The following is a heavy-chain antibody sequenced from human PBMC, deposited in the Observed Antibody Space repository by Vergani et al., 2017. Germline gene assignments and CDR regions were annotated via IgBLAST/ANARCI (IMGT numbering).Heavy chain of an antibody. V-gene: IGHV4-59*08. CDR1: GGSISSYY. CDR3: ARHRREGGGYDLVFDY. J-gene: IGHJ4*02. CDR2: IYYSGST. Sequence: QVQLQESGPGLVKPSETLSLTCTVSGGSISSYYWSWIRQPPGKGLKWIGYIYYSGSTNYNPSLQSRVTISVDTSKNQFSLKLSSVTAADTAVYYCARHRREGGGYDLVFDYWGQGTLVTVSS. D-gene: IGHD5-12*01.